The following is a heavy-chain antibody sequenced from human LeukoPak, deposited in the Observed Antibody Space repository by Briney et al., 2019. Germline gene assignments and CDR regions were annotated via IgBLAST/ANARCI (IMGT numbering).Heavy chain of an antibody. Sequence: GGSLRLSCAASGFTFSSYSMNWVRQAPGKGLEWVSSISSRSSYIYYADSVKGRFTISRDNAKNSLYLQMNSLRAEDTAVYYCASNPQTMIVVVDDYWGQGTLVTVSS. CDR2: ISSRSSYI. CDR3: ASNPQTMIVVVDDY. J-gene: IGHJ4*02. CDR1: GFTFSSYS. V-gene: IGHV3-21*01. D-gene: IGHD3-22*01.